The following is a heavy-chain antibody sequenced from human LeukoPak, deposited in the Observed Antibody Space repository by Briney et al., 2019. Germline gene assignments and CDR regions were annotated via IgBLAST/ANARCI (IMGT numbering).Heavy chain of an antibody. CDR3: ARARPFGRRRRFYYYYGMDV. CDR1: GYTFTIYD. CDR2: MNPNSGNT. Sequence: ASVNVSCTASGYTFTIYDINWVRQAPGQGLEWMGWMNPNSGNTGYAQKFQGRVTMTRNTSISTAYMELSSLRSEDTAVYYCARARPFGRRRRFYYYYGMDVWGQGTTVTVSS. V-gene: IGHV1-8*01. D-gene: IGHD3-10*01. J-gene: IGHJ6*02.